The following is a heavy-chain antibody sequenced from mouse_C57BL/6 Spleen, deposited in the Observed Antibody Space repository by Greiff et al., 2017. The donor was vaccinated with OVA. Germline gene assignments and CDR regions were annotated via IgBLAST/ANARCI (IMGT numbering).Heavy chain of an antibody. CDR3: ATYNNSYAMDY. Sequence: QVQLQQSGAELVRPGASVTLSCKASGYTFTDYEMHWVKQTPVHGLEWIGAIDPETGGTAYNHKVKGKGILTADKSSSTAYMELRSLTSEDSAVYYCATYNNSYAMDYWGQGTSVTVSS. D-gene: IGHD2-5*01. CDR2: IDPETGGT. J-gene: IGHJ4*01. CDR1: GYTFTDYE. V-gene: IGHV1-15*01.